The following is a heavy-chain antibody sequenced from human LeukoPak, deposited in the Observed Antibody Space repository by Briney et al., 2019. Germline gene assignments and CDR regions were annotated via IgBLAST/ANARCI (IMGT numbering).Heavy chain of an antibody. CDR1: GGSISSGGYS. V-gene: IGHV4-30-2*01. D-gene: IGHD3-22*01. J-gene: IGHJ4*02. CDR3: ARADSSGYYHFDY. CDR2: IYHSGST. Sequence: PSQTLSLTCAVSGGSISSGGYSWSWIRQPPGKGLEWIGYIYHSGSTYYNPSLKSRVTISVDRSKNQFSLKLSSVTAADTAVYHCARADSSGYYHFDYWGQGTLVTVSS.